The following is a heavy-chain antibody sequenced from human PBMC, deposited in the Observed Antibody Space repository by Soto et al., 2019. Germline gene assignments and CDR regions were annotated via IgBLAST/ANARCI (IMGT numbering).Heavy chain of an antibody. V-gene: IGHV4-61*01. Sequence: QVQLQESGPGLVKPSETLSLTCTVSGGSVSSGSYYWSWIRQPPGKGLEWIGYIYYSGSTNYNPSLKSRVTISVDTSKNPFSLKLSSVTAADTAVYYCARDEMIHDAFDIWGQGTMVTVSS. CDR2: IYYSGST. CDR1: GGSVSSGSYY. J-gene: IGHJ3*02. CDR3: ARDEMIHDAFDI. D-gene: IGHD3-22*01.